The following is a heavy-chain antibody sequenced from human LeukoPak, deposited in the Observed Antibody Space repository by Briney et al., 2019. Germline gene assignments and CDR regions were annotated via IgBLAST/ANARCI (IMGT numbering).Heavy chain of an antibody. J-gene: IGHJ6*02. CDR2: INHSGST. V-gene: IGHV4-34*01. Sequence: SETLSLTCTVSGGSISSYYWSWIGQPPGKGLEWIGEINHSGSTNYNPSLKSRVTISVDTSKNQFSLKLSSVTAADTAVYYCARGSVGSSSWYLYYYYYYGMDVWGQGTTVTVSS. CDR3: ARGSVGSSSWYLYYYYYYGMDV. D-gene: IGHD6-13*01. CDR1: GGSISSYY.